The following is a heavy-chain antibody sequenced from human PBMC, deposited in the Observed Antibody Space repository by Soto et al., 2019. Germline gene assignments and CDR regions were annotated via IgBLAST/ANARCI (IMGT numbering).Heavy chain of an antibody. CDR2: ISSNSATI. J-gene: IGHJ4*02. Sequence: EVQLVESWGGLVQPGRSLRLSCVASGFIADDYAMHWVRQAPGKGLEWVSGISSNSATINYADSVKGRFTISRDNAKNSLFLQMNSLRPEDTAFYYCVKDMKWGGMTTIHYFDSWGQGTLVTVSS. CDR3: VKDMKWGGMTTIHYFDS. CDR1: GFIADDYA. D-gene: IGHD4-17*01. V-gene: IGHV3-9*02.